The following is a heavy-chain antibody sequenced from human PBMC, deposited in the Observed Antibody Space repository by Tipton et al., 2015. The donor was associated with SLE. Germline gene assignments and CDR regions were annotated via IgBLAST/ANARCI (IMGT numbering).Heavy chain of an antibody. CDR2: INHSGST. V-gene: IGHV4-34*01. CDR1: GGSFSGYY. D-gene: IGHD2-2*01. Sequence: TLSLTCAVYGGSFSGYYWSWIRQPPGKGLEWIGEINHSGSTNYNPSLKSRVTISVDTSKNQFSLKLSSVTAAVTAVYYCARGCSSTSCSSWFDPWGQGTLVTVSS. CDR3: ARGCSSTSCSSWFDP. J-gene: IGHJ5*02.